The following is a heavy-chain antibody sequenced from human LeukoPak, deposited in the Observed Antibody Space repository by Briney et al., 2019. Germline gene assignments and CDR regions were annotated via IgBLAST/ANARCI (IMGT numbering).Heavy chain of an antibody. CDR1: GGSISPYH. J-gene: IGHJ3*02. D-gene: IGHD3-10*01. CDR2: ISYSGST. V-gene: IGHV4-59*01. Sequence: PSETLSLTCTVSGGSISPYHWSWLRQPPGKGLEWIGYISYSGSTKNNPSLKSRVTISVDTSKNQFSLKLTSVTAADTAVYYCAKEGAESFPDAFDIWGQGTMITVSS. CDR3: AKEGAESFPDAFDI.